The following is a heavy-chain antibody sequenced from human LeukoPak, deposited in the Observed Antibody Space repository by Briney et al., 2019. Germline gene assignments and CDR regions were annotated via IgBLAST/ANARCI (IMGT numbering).Heavy chain of an antibody. J-gene: IGHJ4*02. V-gene: IGHV4-4*07. CDR1: GGSISSYY. D-gene: IGHD3-22*01. Sequence: SSETLSLTCTVSGGSISSYYWSWIRQPAGKGLEWIGRIYTRGSTNYNPSLKSRVTMSVDTSKNQFSLKLSSVTAADTAVYYCASEGYYDSSGYYSWGQGTLVTVSS. CDR3: ASEGYYDSSGYYS. CDR2: IYTRGST.